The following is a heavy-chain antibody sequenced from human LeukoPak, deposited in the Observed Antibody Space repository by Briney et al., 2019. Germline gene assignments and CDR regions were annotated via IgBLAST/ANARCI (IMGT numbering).Heavy chain of an antibody. CDR1: GFTFSNAW. CDR2: IKSKTDGGTT. Sequence: GGSLRLSCAASGFTFSNAWMSWVRQAPGTGLEWVGRIKSKTDGGTTDYAAPVKGRFTIARDDSKDTLYVQMSSLKTEDTAVYYCSTTYYFDSSGRLWDYWGQGTLVTVSS. CDR3: STTYYFDSSGRLWDY. V-gene: IGHV3-15*01. D-gene: IGHD3-22*01. J-gene: IGHJ4*02.